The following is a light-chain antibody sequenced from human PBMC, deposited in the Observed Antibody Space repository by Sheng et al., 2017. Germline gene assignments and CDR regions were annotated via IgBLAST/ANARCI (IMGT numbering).Light chain of an antibody. Sequence: IQLTQSPSSLSAPVGDRVTITCRASQGISSYLAWYQQKPGKAPKLLIYAASTLKSGVPSRFSGSGSGTDFTLTISSLQPEDFATYYCQQLDSYPRSFGGGTKVEI. J-gene: IGKJ4*01. CDR3: QQLDSYPRS. CDR1: QGISSY. V-gene: IGKV1-9*01. CDR2: AAS.